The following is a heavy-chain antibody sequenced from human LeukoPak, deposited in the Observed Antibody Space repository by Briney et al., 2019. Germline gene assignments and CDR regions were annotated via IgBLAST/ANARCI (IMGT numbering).Heavy chain of an antibody. D-gene: IGHD2-2*01. Sequence: PGGSLRLSCAASGFTFSSYAMSWVRQAPGKGLEWVSYISSSSSTIYYADSVKGRFTISRDNAKNSLYLQMNSLRAEDTAIYYCARYHDSMFPSLGYWGQGTLVTVSS. J-gene: IGHJ4*02. CDR1: GFTFSSYA. CDR3: ARYHDSMFPSLGY. CDR2: ISSSSSTI. V-gene: IGHV3-48*01.